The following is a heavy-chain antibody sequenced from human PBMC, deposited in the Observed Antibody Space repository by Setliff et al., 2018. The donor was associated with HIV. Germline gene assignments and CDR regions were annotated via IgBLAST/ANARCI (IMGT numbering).Heavy chain of an antibody. J-gene: IGHJ6*02. CDR2: MNRNSGNT. CDR3: AGDGSYYGRDLNYSYNGMDV. D-gene: IGHD1-26*01. Sequence: PRASVKVSCKASGYTFTSYDINWVRQATGQGLEWMGWMNRNSGNTGYAQKFQGRVTMTRNTSISTAYMELSSLRSEDTAVYYCAGDGSYYGRDLNYSYNGMDVWGQGTTVTVSS. V-gene: IGHV1-8*01. CDR1: GYTFTSYD.